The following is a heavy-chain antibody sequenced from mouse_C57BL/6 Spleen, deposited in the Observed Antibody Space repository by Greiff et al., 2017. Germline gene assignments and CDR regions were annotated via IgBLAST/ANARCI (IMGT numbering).Heavy chain of an antibody. CDR2: FYPGSGSI. J-gene: IGHJ2*01. Sequence: QVQLKESGAELVKPGASVKLSCKASGYTFTEYTIHWVKQRSGQGLEWIGWFYPGSGSIKYNEKFKDKATLTADKSSSTVYMELSRLTSEDSAVYFCAGRDYDPYYFDYWGQGTTLTVSS. CDR1: GYTFTEYT. CDR3: AGRDYDPYYFDY. D-gene: IGHD2-4*01. V-gene: IGHV1-62-2*01.